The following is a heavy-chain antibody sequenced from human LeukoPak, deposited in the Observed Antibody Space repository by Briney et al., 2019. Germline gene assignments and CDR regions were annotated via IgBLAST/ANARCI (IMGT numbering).Heavy chain of an antibody. CDR1: GGTFSSYA. CDR3: ARNDYCSGGSCYAHYYYYGMDV. Sequence: ASVKVSCKASGGTFSSYAISWVRQAPGQGLEWMGRIIPILGIANYAQKFQGRVTITADKSTSTAYMELSSLRSEDTAVYYCARNDYCSGGSCYAHYYYYGMDVWGQGTTVTVSS. V-gene: IGHV1-69*04. D-gene: IGHD2-15*01. CDR2: IIPILGIA. J-gene: IGHJ6*02.